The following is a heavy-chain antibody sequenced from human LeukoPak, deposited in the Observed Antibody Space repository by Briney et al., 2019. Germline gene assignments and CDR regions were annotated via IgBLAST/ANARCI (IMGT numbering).Heavy chain of an antibody. V-gene: IGHV4-59*08. CDR1: VGSIRSYY. CDR2: IYYSGRT. Sequence: PSETLCLTCTVSVGSIRSYYWSWIRQPPGKGLEWIGYIYYSGRTKYNPSLKSRVTISIDTSKNQLSRRLSSVNAADTAVYYCARQESGSGSYLSYFDYWGQGTLVTVCS. J-gene: IGHJ4*02. CDR3: ARQESGSGSYLSYFDY. D-gene: IGHD3-10*01.